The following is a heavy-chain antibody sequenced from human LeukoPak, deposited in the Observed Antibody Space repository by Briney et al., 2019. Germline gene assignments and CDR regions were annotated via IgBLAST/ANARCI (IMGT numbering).Heavy chain of an antibody. V-gene: IGHV4-30-2*03. CDR3: ARLVYYGSGSYGAFDI. CDR2: IYHSGST. J-gene: IGHJ3*02. Sequence: SETLSLTCTVSGGSISSGGYYWSWIRQPPGKGLEWIGYIYHSGSTYYNPSLKSRVTISVDPSKNQFSLKLSSVTAADTAVYYCARLVYYGSGSYGAFDIWGQGTMVTVSS. CDR1: GGSISSGGYY. D-gene: IGHD3-10*01.